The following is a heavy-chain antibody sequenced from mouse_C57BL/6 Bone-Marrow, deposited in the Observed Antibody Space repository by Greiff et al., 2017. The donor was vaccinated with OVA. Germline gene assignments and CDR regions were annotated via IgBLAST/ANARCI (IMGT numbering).Heavy chain of an antibody. V-gene: IGHV1-82*01. Sequence: VQLQESGPELVKPGASVKISCKASGYAFSSSWMNWVKQRPGKGLEWIGRIYPGDGDTNYNGKFKGKATLTADKSSSTAYMQLSSLTSEDSAVYFCARDYGLSWFAYWGQGTLVTVSA. D-gene: IGHD1-1*01. CDR1: GYAFSSSW. CDR2: IYPGDGDT. CDR3: ARDYGLSWFAY. J-gene: IGHJ3*01.